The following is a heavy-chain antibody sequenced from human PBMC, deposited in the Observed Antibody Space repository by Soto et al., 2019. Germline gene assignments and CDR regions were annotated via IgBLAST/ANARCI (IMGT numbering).Heavy chain of an antibody. J-gene: IGHJ6*02. CDR1: GGSISSGGYY. D-gene: IGHD2-8*01. Sequence: PSETLSLTCTVSGGSISSGGYYWSWIRQHPGKGLEWIGYIYYSGSTYYNPSLKSRVTISVDTSKNQFSLKLSSVTAADTAVYYCARISKGDCTNGVCRLRSYYYYGMDVWGQGTTVTVSS. CDR3: ARISKGDCTNGVCRLRSYYYYGMDV. CDR2: IYYSGST. V-gene: IGHV4-31*03.